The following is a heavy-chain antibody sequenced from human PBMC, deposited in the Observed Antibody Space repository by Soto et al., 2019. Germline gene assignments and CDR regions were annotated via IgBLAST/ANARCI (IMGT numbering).Heavy chain of an antibody. CDR2: IIPIFGTA. J-gene: IGHJ6*02. Sequence: QVQLVQSGAEVKKPGSSVKVSCKASGGTFSSYAISWVRQALGQGLEWMGGIIPIFGTADYAQKFQGRVTITADESTSTAYMELSSLRSEDTAVYYCALHYGSGNNYYYYGMDVWGQGTTVTVSS. D-gene: IGHD3-10*01. V-gene: IGHV1-69*12. CDR3: ALHYGSGNNYYYYGMDV. CDR1: GGTFSSYA.